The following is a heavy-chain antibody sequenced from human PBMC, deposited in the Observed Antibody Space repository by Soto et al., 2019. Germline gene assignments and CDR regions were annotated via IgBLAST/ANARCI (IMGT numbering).Heavy chain of an antibody. D-gene: IGHD5-12*01. CDR1: GFTFSSYG. V-gene: IGHV3-30*18. Sequence: PWGSLLLSCAASGFTFSSYGMHWVRQAPGKGLDWVAVISYDGSNKYYADSVKGRFTISRDNSKNTLYLQMNSLRAEDTAVYYCAKGGGDGYNSYYYYGMDVWGQGTTVTVSS. J-gene: IGHJ6*02. CDR3: AKGGGDGYNSYYYYGMDV. CDR2: ISYDGSNK.